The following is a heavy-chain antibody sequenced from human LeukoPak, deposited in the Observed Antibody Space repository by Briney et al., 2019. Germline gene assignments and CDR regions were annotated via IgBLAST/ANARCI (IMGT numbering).Heavy chain of an antibody. V-gene: IGHV4-4*07. CDR2: IYTSGNT. D-gene: IGHD4-23*01. CDR3: ARIPQATVAENWFDP. CDR1: GDSISSYY. J-gene: IGHJ5*02. Sequence: SETLSLTCTVSGDSISSYYWSWIRQPAGKGLEWIGRIYTSGNTNYNPSLKSRVTMSVDTSKNQFSLKLSSVTAADTAVHYCARIPQATVAENWFDPWGQGTLVTVSS.